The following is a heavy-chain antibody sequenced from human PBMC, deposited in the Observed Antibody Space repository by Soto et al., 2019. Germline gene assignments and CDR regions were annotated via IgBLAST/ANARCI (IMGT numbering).Heavy chain of an antibody. CDR2: INHSGST. CDR1: GGSFSAYY. Sequence: QVQLQQWGAGLLKPSETLSLTCAVYGGSFSAYYWSWIRQPPGKGVEWIGEINHSGSTNYNPSLKSRVTISVDRSKNQFSLKLSSVTAADTAVYYCARGVGYAGVDYWGQGTLVTVSS. CDR3: ARGVGYAGVDY. J-gene: IGHJ4*02. D-gene: IGHD5-12*01. V-gene: IGHV4-34*01.